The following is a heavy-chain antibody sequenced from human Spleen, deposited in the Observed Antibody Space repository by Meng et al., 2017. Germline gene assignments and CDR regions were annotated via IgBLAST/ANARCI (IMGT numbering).Heavy chain of an antibody. V-gene: IGHV1-2*06. D-gene: IGHD6-13*01. CDR2: INPKSGDT. J-gene: IGHJ4*02. CDR1: GYTFPDYW. Sequence: LVQYGDGVNEPGASGKVSCKASGYTFPDYWLHWVRRAPGQGLEWMGRINPKSGDTHYAQRFQGRVTMTGDTSISTAYMELSGLRSDDTAMYYCARDEDISAAGKLFGDYWGQGTLVTVSS. CDR3: ARDEDISAAGKLFGDY.